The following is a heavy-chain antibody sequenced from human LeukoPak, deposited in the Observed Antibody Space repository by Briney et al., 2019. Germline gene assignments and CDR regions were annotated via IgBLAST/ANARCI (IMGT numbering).Heavy chain of an antibody. J-gene: IGHJ5*02. CDR3: TKSYSSNAWFDP. CDR1: GFTFSNYW. D-gene: IGHD2-21*01. Sequence: PGGSLRLSCAASGFTFSNYWMHWVRQPPGRGLLWVSRIDSHGSTTTYADPVKGRFTISRDNAKNILYLQMNSLRADDTAVYYCTKSYSSNAWFDPWGQGTLVTVSS. V-gene: IGHV3-74*01. CDR2: IDSHGSTT.